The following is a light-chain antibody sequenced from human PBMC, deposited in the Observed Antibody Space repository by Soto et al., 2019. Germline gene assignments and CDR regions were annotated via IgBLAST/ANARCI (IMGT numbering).Light chain of an antibody. J-gene: IGLJ2*01. CDR3: SSYTSSSTLAV. Sequence: QSALTQPASVSGSPGQSSTISCTGTSSDVGGYNYVSWYQQHPGKAPKLMIYDVSDRPSGVSNRFSGSKSGNTASLTISGLQAEDEADYYCSSYTSSSTLAVFGGGTKLTV. CDR2: DVS. V-gene: IGLV2-14*01. CDR1: SSDVGGYNY.